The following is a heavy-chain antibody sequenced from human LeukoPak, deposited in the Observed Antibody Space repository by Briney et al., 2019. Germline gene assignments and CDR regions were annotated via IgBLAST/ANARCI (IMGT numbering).Heavy chain of an antibody. V-gene: IGHV1-69*05. J-gene: IGHJ5*02. CDR3: ARSYYDFWSGYWGNWFDP. CDR2: IIPIFGTA. CDR1: GGTFSSYA. D-gene: IGHD3-3*01. Sequence: GASVKVSCKASGGTFSSYAISGVQQAPGQGLEWMGGIIPIFGTANYAQKFQGRVTITTDESTSTAYMELSSLRSEDTAVYYCARSYYDFWSGYWGNWFDPWGQGTLVTVSS.